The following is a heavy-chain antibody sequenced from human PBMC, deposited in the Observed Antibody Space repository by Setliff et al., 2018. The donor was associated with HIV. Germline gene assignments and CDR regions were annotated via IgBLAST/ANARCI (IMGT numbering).Heavy chain of an antibody. J-gene: IGHJ2*01. V-gene: IGHV1-69*13. D-gene: IGHD3-3*01. CDR2: SIPVFGTV. CDR1: GGTFSGYA. CDR3: AREYGVSGAYYYFDL. Sequence: SVKVSCKAPGGTFSGYAFSWVRQAPGQGFEWMGGSIPVFGTVNYAQKFLGRATITADESTNTSYMELTSLRPEDTAVYYCAREYGVSGAYYYFDLWGRGTLVTVSS.